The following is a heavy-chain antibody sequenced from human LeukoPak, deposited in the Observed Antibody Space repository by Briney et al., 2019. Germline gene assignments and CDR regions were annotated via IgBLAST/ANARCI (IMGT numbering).Heavy chain of an antibody. CDR2: ILNDGSKV. D-gene: IGHD4/OR15-4a*01. CDR3: VRDDVYDDNGLDV. J-gene: IGHJ3*01. Sequence: HPGGSLRLSCAASGFTFSSYAMHWVRQAPGKGLEWVAVILNDGSKVWYTDSVKGRFTISRDNSRNTLYLQMNSLRDEDTAVYYCVRDDVYDDNGLDVWGQGTTVTVFS. V-gene: IGHV3-30*04. CDR1: GFTFSSYA.